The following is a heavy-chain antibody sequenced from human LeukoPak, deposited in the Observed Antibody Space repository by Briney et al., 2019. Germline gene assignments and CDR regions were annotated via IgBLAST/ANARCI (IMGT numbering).Heavy chain of an antibody. CDR2: ITPGGGT. V-gene: IGHV1-2*02. D-gene: IGHD5-24*01. J-gene: IGHJ4*02. Sequence: ASVKVSCKASGYTFTGYYMHWVRQAPGQGLQWMGWITPGGGTNYPQKFQGRVAITWDTSITTAYMDLSRLTSDDTAVYYCARDRYGDGFAHFDYWGQGALVTVSS. CDR1: GYTFTGYY. CDR3: ARDRYGDGFAHFDY.